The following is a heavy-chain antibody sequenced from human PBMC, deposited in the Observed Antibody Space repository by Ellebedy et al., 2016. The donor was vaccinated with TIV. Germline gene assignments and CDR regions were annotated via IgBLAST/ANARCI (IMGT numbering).Heavy chain of an antibody. V-gene: IGHV3-48*04. CDR1: GFTFRSYS. Sequence: PGGSLRLSCAASGFTFRSYSMNWVRQAPGTGLEWLSYITSSSSSLYYADSVKGRVTISRDNAKNSLSLQMDSLRAEDTAVYYCARAKNYYIDVWGKGTTVTVSS. CDR3: ARAKNYYIDV. J-gene: IGHJ6*03. CDR2: ITSSSSSL.